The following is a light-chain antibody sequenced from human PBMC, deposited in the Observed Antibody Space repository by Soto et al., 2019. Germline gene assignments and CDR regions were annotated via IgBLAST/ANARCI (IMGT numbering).Light chain of an antibody. CDR3: RQRNNRPWT. CDR2: DAS. CDR1: QSVSSY. J-gene: IGKJ1*01. Sequence: DIVLTQSPSTLSLSPGERATLSCRASQSVSSYLAWYQQKPGQAPKLLIYDASTRATGIPARFSGSGSGAEHTPTTSSRQPEDDAANYCRQRNNRPWTFGQGTKVEIK. V-gene: IGKV3-11*01.